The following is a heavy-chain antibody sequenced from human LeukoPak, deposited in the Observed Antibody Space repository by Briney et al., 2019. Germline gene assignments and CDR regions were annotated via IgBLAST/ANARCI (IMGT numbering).Heavy chain of an antibody. J-gene: IGHJ4*02. D-gene: IGHD6-6*01. Sequence: GGSLRLSCTASGFSFSNYWMSWVRQAPGKGLEWVASIKQDESEKYYVDSVKGRFTTSRDNAKSSLYLQMNSLRAEDTAVYYCARSFSSSLYYFDYWGQGTLVTVSS. CDR1: GFSFSNYW. V-gene: IGHV3-7*01. CDR2: IKQDESEK. CDR3: ARSFSSSLYYFDY.